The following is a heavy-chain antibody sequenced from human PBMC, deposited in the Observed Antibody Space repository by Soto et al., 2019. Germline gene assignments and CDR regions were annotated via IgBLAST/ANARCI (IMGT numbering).Heavy chain of an antibody. V-gene: IGHV4-31*03. CDR1: GESISSGGYY. D-gene: IGHD6-6*01. CDR2: IYDSESA. J-gene: IGHJ4*02. Sequence: QVQLQESGPGLVKASQTLSLICSVSGESISSGGYYWSWIRHHPGKGLAWIGYIYDSESAYYNPSLKSRVTISMDTSKNHFAMKLSSVTAADTAVYYCARASSRSSAADYWGQGTLITVSS. CDR3: ARASSRSSAADY.